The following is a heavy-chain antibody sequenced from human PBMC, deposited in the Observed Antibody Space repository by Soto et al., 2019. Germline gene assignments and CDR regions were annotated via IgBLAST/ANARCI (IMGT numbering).Heavy chain of an antibody. CDR3: ASPPGGWSGGSCPYYYYGMDV. V-gene: IGHV1-69*12. D-gene: IGHD2-15*01. Sequence: QVQLVQSGAEVKKPGSSVKVSCKASGGTFSSYAISWVRQAPGQGLEWMGGIIPIFGTANYAQKFQGRVTITADESTSKADRELSSLRSEDTAVYYCASPPGGWSGGSCPYYYYGMDVWGQGTTVTVSS. CDR1: GGTFSSYA. CDR2: IIPIFGTA. J-gene: IGHJ6*02.